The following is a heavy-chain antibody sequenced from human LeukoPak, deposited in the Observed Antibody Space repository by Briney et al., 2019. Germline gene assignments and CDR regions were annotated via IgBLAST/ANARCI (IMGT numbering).Heavy chain of an antibody. J-gene: IGHJ4*02. CDR3: ARDYSSGWPNFDY. Sequence: ASVKVSCKASGYTFTSYGISWVRQAPGQGLEWMGWVSTYNGNTNYAHNLQGRVTMTTDTSTSTAYMELRSLRSDDTVVYYCARDYSSGWPNFDYWGQGTLVTVSS. CDR2: VSTYNGNT. V-gene: IGHV1-18*01. CDR1: GYTFTSYG. D-gene: IGHD6-19*01.